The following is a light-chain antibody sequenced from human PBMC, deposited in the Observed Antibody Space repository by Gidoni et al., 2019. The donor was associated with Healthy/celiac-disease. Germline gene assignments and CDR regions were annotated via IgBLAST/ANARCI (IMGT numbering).Light chain of an antibody. J-gene: IGKJ2*01. V-gene: IGKV1-39*01. CDR3: QQSYSTPYT. Sequence: DIQLTQSPSSLSASVGDRVTITCRARQSISSYLNWYQQKPGKAPKLLIYAASSLQRGVPSRYSGSGSGTDFTLTISSLQPEDFATYYCQQSYSTPYTVGQGTKLEIK. CDR2: AAS. CDR1: QSISSY.